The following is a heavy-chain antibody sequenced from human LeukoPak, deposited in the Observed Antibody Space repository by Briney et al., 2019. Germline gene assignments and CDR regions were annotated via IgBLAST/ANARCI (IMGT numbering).Heavy chain of an antibody. D-gene: IGHD1-26*01. CDR2: IYTSGST. V-gene: IGHV4-4*07. CDR1: GGSISSYY. J-gene: IGHJ4*02. Sequence: PSETLSLTCTVSGGSISSYYWSWIRQPAGKGLEWIERIYTSGSTDYNPSLKSRVTTSVDTSKNQFSLKLSSVTAADTAVYYCARRDGSYKLSPVDYWGQGTLVTVSS. CDR3: ARRDGSYKLSPVDY.